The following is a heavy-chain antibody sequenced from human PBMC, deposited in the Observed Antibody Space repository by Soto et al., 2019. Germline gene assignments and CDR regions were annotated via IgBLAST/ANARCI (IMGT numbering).Heavy chain of an antibody. D-gene: IGHD3-16*01. CDR1: GYTFIRYG. Sequence: QVQLVQSAGEVKKPGASVKVSCKASGYTFIRYGITWVRQAPGQGLEWMGWISPYNDYTIYAQKLQGRATMTTDTSMRVSYRDLRSLKSDETALYYRARGGYYDNTWGKLSHYGLDVWGQGTSVTVSS. CDR2: ISPYNDYT. J-gene: IGHJ6*02. V-gene: IGHV1-18*01. CDR3: ARGGYYDNTWGKLSHYGLDV.